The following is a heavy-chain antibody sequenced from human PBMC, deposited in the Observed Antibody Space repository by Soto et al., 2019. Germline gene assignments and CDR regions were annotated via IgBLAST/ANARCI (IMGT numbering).Heavy chain of an antibody. CDR1: GLTFGSRA. V-gene: IGHV3-23*01. CDR3: ARGSTDSYPGSRIFDF. CDR2: ITVTGGDA. Sequence: PGGSLRLSCVASGLTFGSRAMSWVRQAPGEGLQWVSTITVTGGDAKYADSVRGRFVISRDNSKKTLYLQMTSLTAEDSAMYYCARGSTDSYPGSRIFDFWGRGTLVTVSS. D-gene: IGHD3-10*01. J-gene: IGHJ4*02.